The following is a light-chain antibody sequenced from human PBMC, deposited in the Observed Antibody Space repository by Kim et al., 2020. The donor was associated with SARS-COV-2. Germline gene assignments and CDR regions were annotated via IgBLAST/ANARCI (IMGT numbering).Light chain of an antibody. V-gene: IGLV3-9*01. CDR1: NMGSKY. J-gene: IGLJ3*02. CDR3: QVWDSSLRV. Sequence: SVALGQAARITCGGDNMGSKYVHWYQQKAGQAPVLVIYRDVNRPAGIPGRFSGSSSGNTATLTISRAQGGDEADYYCQVWDSSLRVFGGGTQLTVL. CDR2: RDV.